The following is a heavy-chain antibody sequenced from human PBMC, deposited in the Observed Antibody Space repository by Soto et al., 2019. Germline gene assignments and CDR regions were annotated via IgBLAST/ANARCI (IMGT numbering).Heavy chain of an antibody. Sequence: GGSLRLSCAASGFTFSSYAMSWVRQAPGKGLEWVSAISGSGGSTYYADSVKGRFTISRDNSKNTLYLQMNSLRAEDTAVYYRAKNPSDCSSTSCYEYYFDYWGQGTLVTVSS. J-gene: IGHJ4*02. CDR3: AKNPSDCSSTSCYEYYFDY. CDR1: GFTFSSYA. CDR2: ISGSGGST. V-gene: IGHV3-23*01. D-gene: IGHD2-2*01.